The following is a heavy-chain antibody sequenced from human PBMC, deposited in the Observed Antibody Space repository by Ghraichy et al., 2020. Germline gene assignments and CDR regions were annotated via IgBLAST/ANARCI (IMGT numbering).Heavy chain of an antibody. J-gene: IGHJ5*01. CDR2: VSYDGSNT. Sequence: GGSLRLSCAASGFTLRFYAMHWVRQAPGKGLEWVAVVSYDGSNTYYADSVKGRFTISRDNSKNSLSLQMNSLRLEDTAVYYSARDSRRHDYTGRGRWLDPSRQGTPVTVPS. CDR3: ARDSRRHDYTGRGRWLDP. CDR1: GFTLRFYA. D-gene: IGHD5-24*01. V-gene: IGHV3-30-3*01.